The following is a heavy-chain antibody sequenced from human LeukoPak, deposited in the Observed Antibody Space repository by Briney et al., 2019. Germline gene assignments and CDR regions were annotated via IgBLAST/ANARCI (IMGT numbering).Heavy chain of an antibody. D-gene: IGHD6-19*01. CDR2: IWYDGSNK. J-gene: IGHJ4*02. Sequence: GGSLRLSCAASGFTFSSYGMHWVRQAPGKGLEWVAVIWYDGSNKYYADSVKGRFTISRDNSKNTLYLQMNSLRAEDTAVYYCARGGGSGWPFSYYFDYWGQGTLVTVSS. V-gene: IGHV3-33*01. CDR1: GFTFSSYG. CDR3: ARGGGSGWPFSYYFDY.